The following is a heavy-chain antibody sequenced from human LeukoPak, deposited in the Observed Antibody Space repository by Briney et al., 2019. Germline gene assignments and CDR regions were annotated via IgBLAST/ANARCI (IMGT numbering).Heavy chain of an antibody. Sequence: SETLSLTCTVSGGSISSGSYYWSWIRQPAGKGLEWIGRIYTSGSTNYNPSLKSRVTISVDTSKNQFSLKLSSVTAADTAVYYCARAHSGSTLDYYYYYYMDVWGKGITVTVSS. J-gene: IGHJ6*03. V-gene: IGHV4-61*02. CDR3: ARAHSGSTLDYYYYYYMDV. CDR1: GGSISSGSYY. D-gene: IGHD1-26*01. CDR2: IYTSGST.